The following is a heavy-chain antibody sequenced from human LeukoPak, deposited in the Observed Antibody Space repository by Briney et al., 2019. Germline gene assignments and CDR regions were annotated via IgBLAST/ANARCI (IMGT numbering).Heavy chain of an antibody. CDR2: ITPILGIA. J-gene: IGHJ6*02. V-gene: IGHV1-69*04. CDR3: ARGAGHSGQLMDV. CDR1: GGTFSSYA. D-gene: IGHD6-19*01. Sequence: GASAKVSCKASGGTFSSYAISWVPQAPGQGHEWRGRITPILGIANYAQKFQGRVTITADKSTSTAYMELSSLRSEDTAVYYCARGAGHSGQLMDVGDQGTTVTVSS.